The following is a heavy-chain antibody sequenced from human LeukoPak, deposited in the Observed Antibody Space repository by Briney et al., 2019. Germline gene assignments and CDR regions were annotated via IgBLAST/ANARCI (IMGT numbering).Heavy chain of an antibody. CDR1: GFTFSSYE. CDR3: AREERYCTNGVCPGAFDY. Sequence: GGSLRLSCAASGFTFSSYEMHWVRQAPGKGLEWVSYISKSGRTIYYADSVKGRFTISRDNAKNSLYLRMNSLRAEDTAVYYCAREERYCTNGVCPGAFDYWGQGTLVTVSS. D-gene: IGHD2-8*01. V-gene: IGHV3-48*03. CDR2: ISKSGRTI. J-gene: IGHJ4*02.